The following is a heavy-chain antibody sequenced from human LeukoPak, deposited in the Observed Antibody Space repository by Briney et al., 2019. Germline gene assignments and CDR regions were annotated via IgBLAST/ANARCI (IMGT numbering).Heavy chain of an antibody. D-gene: IGHD3-10*01. J-gene: IGHJ5*02. CDR3: ASSTWFGEPFGP. CDR1: GFIFGDYY. Sequence: PGGSLRLSCVASGFIFGDYYMAWIRLAPGKGLECVAYISSRSSAKHYADSVKGRFTISRDNAQNSVYLVMDSLRPEDTAVYYCASSTWFGEPFGPWGQGTLVTVSS. V-gene: IGHV3-11*01. CDR2: ISSRSSAK.